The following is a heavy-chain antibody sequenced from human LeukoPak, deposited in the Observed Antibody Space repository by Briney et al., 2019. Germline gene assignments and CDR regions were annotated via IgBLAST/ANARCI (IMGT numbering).Heavy chain of an antibody. D-gene: IGHD3-22*01. CDR2: IYYSGST. CDR1: GGSISSYY. Sequence: SETLSLTCTVSGGSISSYYWSWIRQPPVKGLEWIGYIYYSGSTNYNPSLKSRVTISVDTSKNQSSLKLSSVTAADTAVYYCARTGYYSSETWGQGTLVTVSS. J-gene: IGHJ5*02. V-gene: IGHV4-59*08. CDR3: ARTGYYSSET.